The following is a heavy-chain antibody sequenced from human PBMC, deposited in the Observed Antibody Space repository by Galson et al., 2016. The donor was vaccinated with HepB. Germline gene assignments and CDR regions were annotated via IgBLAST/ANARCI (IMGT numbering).Heavy chain of an antibody. Sequence: SLRLSCAASGFTFSTYSMNWVRQAPGKGLEWVSSISSSSSYIYYAGSVKGRFTISRDNAKNSLYLQMNSLRAEDTAVSYCARTYDRGYSGYGPPFDYWGQGTLVTVSS. D-gene: IGHD5-12*01. J-gene: IGHJ4*02. CDR3: ARTYDRGYSGYGPPFDY. CDR2: ISSSSSYI. V-gene: IGHV3-21*01. CDR1: GFTFSTYS.